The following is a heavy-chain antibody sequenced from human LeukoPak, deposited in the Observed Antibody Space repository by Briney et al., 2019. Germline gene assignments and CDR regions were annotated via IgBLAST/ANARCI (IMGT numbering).Heavy chain of an antibody. CDR3: AREKMDIVATIRRSSDFNYYYYMDV. CDR2: ISSSSSTI. V-gene: IGHV3-48*04. Sequence: GGSLRLSCAASGLTLSRYWMTWVRQAPGKGLEWVSYISSSSSTIYYADSVKGRFTISRDNAKNSLYLQMNRLRGEDTAVYYCAREKMDIVATIRRSSDFNYYYYMDVWGKGTTVTVSS. D-gene: IGHD5-12*01. CDR1: GLTLSRYW. J-gene: IGHJ6*03.